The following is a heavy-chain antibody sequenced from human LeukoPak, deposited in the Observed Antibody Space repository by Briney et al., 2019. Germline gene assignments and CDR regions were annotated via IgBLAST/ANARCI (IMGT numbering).Heavy chain of an antibody. CDR3: ARHSYATDY. V-gene: IGHV5-51*01. D-gene: IGHD3-16*01. CDR1: GYSINNYW. J-gene: IGHJ4*02. Sequence: HGESLKISCKGSGYSINNYWIGWVRQMPGKGLEWMGIIYPADSDIRYSPSFQGQVTISADKSISTAYLQWSSLKASDTAMYYCARHSYATDYWGQGALVTVSS. CDR2: IYPADSDI.